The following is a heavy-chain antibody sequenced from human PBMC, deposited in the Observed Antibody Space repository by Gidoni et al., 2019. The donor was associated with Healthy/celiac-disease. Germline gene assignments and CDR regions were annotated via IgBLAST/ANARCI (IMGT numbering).Heavy chain of an antibody. D-gene: IGHD2-2*01. Sequence: QVQLVQSGVEVKKPRASVKASCKASGYTLTSYGIRWVRQAPGQGLEWMGWISAYSGNTNDAQKLQGRVTMTTDTSTSTAYMELRSLRSDDTAVYYCARDLPYCSSTSCYPPYYYYMDVWGKGTTVTVSS. CDR1: GYTLTSYG. CDR2: ISAYSGNT. V-gene: IGHV1-18*04. J-gene: IGHJ6*03. CDR3: ARDLPYCSSTSCYPPYYYYMDV.